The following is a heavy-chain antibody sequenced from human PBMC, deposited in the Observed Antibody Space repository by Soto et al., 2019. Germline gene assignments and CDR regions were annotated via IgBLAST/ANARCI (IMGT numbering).Heavy chain of an antibody. J-gene: IGHJ6*02. V-gene: IGHV3-30*18. CDR1: GFTFSSYG. CDR2: ISYDGSNK. Sequence: GGSLRLSCAASGFTFSSYGMHWVRQAPGKGLEWVAVISYDGSNKYYADSVKGRFTISRDNSKNTLYLQMNSLRAEDTAVYYCAKAERHHGDYYYYGMDVWGQGTTVTVSS. D-gene: IGHD1-1*01. CDR3: AKAERHHGDYYYYGMDV.